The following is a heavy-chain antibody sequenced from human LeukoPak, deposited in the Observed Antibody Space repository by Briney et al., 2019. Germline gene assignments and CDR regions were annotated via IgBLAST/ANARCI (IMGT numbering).Heavy chain of an antibody. CDR2: IWYDGSNK. Sequence: GRSLRLSCAASGFTFSSYGMHWVRQAPGKGLEWVAVIWYDGSNKYYADSVKGRFTISRDNSKNTLYLQMNSLRAEDTAVYYCAKATPQWRGGSYYFDYWGQGTLVTVSS. V-gene: IGHV3-33*06. CDR1: GFTFSSYG. J-gene: IGHJ4*02. D-gene: IGHD6-19*01. CDR3: AKATPQWRGGSYYFDY.